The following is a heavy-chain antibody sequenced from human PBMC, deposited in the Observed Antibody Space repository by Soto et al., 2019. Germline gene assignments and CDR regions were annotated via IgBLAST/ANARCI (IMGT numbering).Heavy chain of an antibody. CDR3: ASPRDTYYSHGMDV. CDR1: GGTFNSYG. J-gene: IGHJ6*02. Sequence: QVQLVQSGAEVKKPGSSVKVSCKASGGTFNSYGISWVRQASGHGLEWMGGIIPIFGTANYAQKFQGRVTITADESTSAAYMELSSLRSEDTAVYYCASPRDTYYSHGMDVWGQGTTVTVSS. CDR2: IIPIFGTA. V-gene: IGHV1-69*12. D-gene: IGHD5-18*01.